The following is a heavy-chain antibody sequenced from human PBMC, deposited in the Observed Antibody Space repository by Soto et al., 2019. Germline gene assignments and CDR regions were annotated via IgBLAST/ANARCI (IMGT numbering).Heavy chain of an antibody. D-gene: IGHD6-6*01. J-gene: IGHJ4*02. CDR2: IIPILGIA. Sequence: SVRVSDRPSGYTFTSYDNNWVRQATGQGLEWMRRIIPILGIANYAQKFQGRVTITADKSTSTAYMELSSLRSEDTAVYYCASKPPLYSSSQFDYWGQGTLVTVS. V-gene: IGHV1-69*04. CDR3: ASKPPLYSSSQFDY. CDR1: GYTFTSYD.